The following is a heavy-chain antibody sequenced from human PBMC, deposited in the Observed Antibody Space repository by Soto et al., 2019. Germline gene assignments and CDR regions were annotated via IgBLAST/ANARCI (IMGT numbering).Heavy chain of an antibody. Sequence: GGSLRLSCAASGFTFSSYAMSWVRQAPGKGLEWVSVISNSGGSTYYADSVKGRFTIFRDNSQNTLYLQMNSLRAEDTAVYYCAKSNGGSCYSASDYWGQGT. CDR3: AKSNGGSCYSASDY. D-gene: IGHD2-15*01. J-gene: IGHJ4*02. CDR2: ISNSGGST. CDR1: GFTFSSYA. V-gene: IGHV3-23*01.